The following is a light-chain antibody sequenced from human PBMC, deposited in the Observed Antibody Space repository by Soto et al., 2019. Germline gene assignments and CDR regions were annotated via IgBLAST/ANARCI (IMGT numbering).Light chain of an antibody. CDR3: QRDT. J-gene: IGKJ2*01. CDR2: ATS. V-gene: IGKV3-20*01. Sequence: EIVLTQSPGTLSLSPGDRATLSCRVSQAVTSDTLGWYQKKPGQAPRLLIYATSKRAAGIPDRFSGSGSGTDFTLTISRLEPEDFAVYYCQRDTFGQGTRLEIK. CDR1: QAVTSDT.